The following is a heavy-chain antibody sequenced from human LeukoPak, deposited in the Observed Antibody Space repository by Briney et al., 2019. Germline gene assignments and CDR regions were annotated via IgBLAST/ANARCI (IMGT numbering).Heavy chain of an antibody. D-gene: IGHD1-14*01. CDR3: ATPNNGIPDSWFDP. Sequence: GGSLRLSCAASGFTFSGYAMNWVRQAPGKGLEWVSAISGSGGSTYYADSVKGRFTISRDNSKNTLYLQMNSLRAEDTAVYYCATPNNGIPDSWFDPWGQGTLSPSPQ. J-gene: IGHJ5*02. V-gene: IGHV3-23*01. CDR2: ISGSGGST. CDR1: GFTFSGYA.